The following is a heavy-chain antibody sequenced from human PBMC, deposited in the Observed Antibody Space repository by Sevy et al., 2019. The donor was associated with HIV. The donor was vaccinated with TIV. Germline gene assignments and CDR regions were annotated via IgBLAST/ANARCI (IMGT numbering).Heavy chain of an antibody. V-gene: IGHV4-59*01. D-gene: IGHD3-22*01. Sequence: SETLSLTCTVSGGSISSYYWSWIRQPPGKGLEWIGYIYYSGSTNYNPSLKSRVTISVDTSKNQFSLKLSSVTAADTAVYYCARDGGYDSSGYYAHFDYWGQGTLVTVSS. J-gene: IGHJ4*02. CDR3: ARDGGYDSSGYYAHFDY. CDR1: GGSISSYY. CDR2: IYYSGST.